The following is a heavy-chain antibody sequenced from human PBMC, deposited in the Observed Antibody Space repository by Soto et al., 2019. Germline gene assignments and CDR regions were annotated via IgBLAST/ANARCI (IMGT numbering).Heavy chain of an antibody. CDR2: IYYSGTT. CDR3: ARVRGHGFDF. Sequence: QVQLQESGPGLVKPSQTLSLNCSVSGDSINNADYYWSWIRQHAGQGLEWIGYIYYSGTTYYNPSLKSRVTIAMDKSKNQFSLEMSSVTAADTAVYYCARVRGHGFDFRGQGTMVTVSS. CDR1: GDSINNADYY. V-gene: IGHV4-31*03. J-gene: IGHJ3*01. D-gene: IGHD3-10*01.